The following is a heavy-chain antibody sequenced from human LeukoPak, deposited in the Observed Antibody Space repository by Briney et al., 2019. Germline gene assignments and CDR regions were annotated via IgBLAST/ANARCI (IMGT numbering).Heavy chain of an antibody. J-gene: IGHJ4*02. Sequence: GGYLRLSCAASGFSFSDYYMSWIRQAPGKGLEWVSYISSSGSTIYYADSVKGRFTISRDNAKNSLYLQMNSLRAEDTAVYYCARSFSVLRFLEWLFNYWGQGTLVSVSS. CDR2: ISSSGSTI. V-gene: IGHV3-11*04. CDR3: ARSFSVLRFLEWLFNY. D-gene: IGHD3-3*01. CDR1: GFSFSDYY.